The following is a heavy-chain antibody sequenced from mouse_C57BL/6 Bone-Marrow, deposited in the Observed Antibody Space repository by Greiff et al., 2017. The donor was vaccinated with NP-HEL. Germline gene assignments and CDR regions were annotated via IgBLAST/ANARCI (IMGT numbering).Heavy chain of an antibody. CDR2: INPSSGDT. J-gene: IGHJ3*01. V-gene: IGHV1-4*01. Sequence: VKLQESGAELARPGASVKMSCKASGYTFTSYTMHWVKQRPGQGLEWIGYINPSSGDTKYNQNFKDKATLTADKSSSTAYMQLCSLPSEVSAVYYCERDYDGGYFAYWGRGTLVTVSA. CDR1: GYTFTSYT. CDR3: ERDYDGGYFAY. D-gene: IGHD2-2*01.